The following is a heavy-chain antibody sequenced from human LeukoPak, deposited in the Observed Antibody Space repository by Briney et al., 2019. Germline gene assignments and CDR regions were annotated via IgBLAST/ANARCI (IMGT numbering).Heavy chain of an antibody. CDR2: ISAYNGNT. Sequence: ASVEVSCKASGGTFSSYAISWVRQAPGQGLEWMGWISAYNGNTNYAQKLQGRVTMTTDTSTSTAYMELRSLRSDDTAVYYCARGAFGLNYYFDYWGQGTLVTVSS. CDR3: ARGAFGLNYYFDY. D-gene: IGHD1-1*01. J-gene: IGHJ4*02. V-gene: IGHV1-18*01. CDR1: GGTFSSYA.